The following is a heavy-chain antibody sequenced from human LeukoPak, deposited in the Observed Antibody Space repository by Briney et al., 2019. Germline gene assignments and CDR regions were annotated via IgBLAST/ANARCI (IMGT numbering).Heavy chain of an antibody. J-gene: IGHJ3*02. CDR2: IIPFFPTP. CDR1: GDIFDNSA. Sequence: ASVKVSCKASGDIFDNSAVSWVRQAPGQGLEWMGRIIPFFPTPNYAQRFRGRVTITADVSTNTAYMELSRLRSDDTAVYYCARLVVVIPADTDAFNIWGQGTMVTVSS. V-gene: IGHV1-69*13. CDR3: ARLVVVIPADTDAFNI. D-gene: IGHD2-2*01.